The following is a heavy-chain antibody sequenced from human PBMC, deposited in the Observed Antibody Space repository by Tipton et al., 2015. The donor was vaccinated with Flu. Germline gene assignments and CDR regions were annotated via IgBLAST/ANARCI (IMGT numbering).Heavy chain of an antibody. CDR3: ARSVGGSDSH. CDR1: GFTFSTYW. CDR2: ISSDGGVT. J-gene: IGHJ4*02. Sequence: SLRLSCAAAGFTFSTYWMHWVRQAPGKGLVWVSRISSDGGVTDYADSMKGRFSISRDNAKNTLYLQMISVRVEDTAVYFCARSVGGSDSHWGQGTPVTVSS. D-gene: IGHD1-26*01. V-gene: IGHV3-74*01.